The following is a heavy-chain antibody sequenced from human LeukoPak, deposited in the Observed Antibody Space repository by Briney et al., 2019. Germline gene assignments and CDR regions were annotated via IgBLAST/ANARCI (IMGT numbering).Heavy chain of an antibody. CDR3: AGMMPVDGYCSGGSCYFAWFDP. V-gene: IGHV1-2*02. CDR1: GYTFTDYY. CDR2: INSNSGGT. D-gene: IGHD2-15*01. J-gene: IGHJ5*02. Sequence: ASVKASCKTSGYTFTDYYIHWMRQAPGQGLEWMGWINSNSGGTSYAQKFQGRVTLTRDTPTRTAFMELNRLTSDDTAVYYCAGMMPVDGYCSGGSCYFAWFDPWGQGTLVTVSS.